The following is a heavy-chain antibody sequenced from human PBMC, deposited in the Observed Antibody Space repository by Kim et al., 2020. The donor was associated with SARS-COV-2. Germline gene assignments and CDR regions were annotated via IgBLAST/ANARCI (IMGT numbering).Heavy chain of an antibody. CDR1: GGSFSGYY. CDR2: INHSGST. D-gene: IGHD2-2*01. V-gene: IGHV4-34*01. CDR3: ARGYLSGYCSSTSCPRGSWFDP. J-gene: IGHJ5*02. Sequence: SETLSLTCAVYGGSFSGYYWSWIRQPPGKGLEWIGEINHSGSTNYNPSLKSRVTISVDTSKNQFSLKLSSVTAADTAVYYCARGYLSGYCSSTSCPRGSWFDPWGQGTLVTVSS.